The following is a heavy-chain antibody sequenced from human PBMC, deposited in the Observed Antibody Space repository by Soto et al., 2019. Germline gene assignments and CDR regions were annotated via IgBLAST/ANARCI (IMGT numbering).Heavy chain of an antibody. CDR2: IYYSGFT. CDR1: GGSISTYY. J-gene: IGHJ3*02. D-gene: IGHD2-21*02. V-gene: IGHV4-59*01. Sequence: LSLTCTVSGGSISTYYWSWIRQPPGKGLEWIGYIYYSGFTTYNPSLKSRVTISTDTSKNQVSLNLNSVTAADTAVYFCARPRQGDYAFDIWGQGTMVTVSS. CDR3: ARPRQGDYAFDI.